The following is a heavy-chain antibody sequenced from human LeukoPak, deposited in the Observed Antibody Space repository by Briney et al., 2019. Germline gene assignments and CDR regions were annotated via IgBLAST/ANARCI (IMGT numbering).Heavy chain of an antibody. J-gene: IGHJ3*02. CDR1: GASISSYC. CDR3: ARDRIGTPGTTAAFDI. D-gene: IGHD1-1*01. Sequence: AETLSLTCTVSGASISSYCWSWIRQPPGKGLQYIGYMYYSGSTNYNPSLKSRVSISIDTSKNQVSLKLSSVTAADTAVYYCARDRIGTPGTTAAFDIWGQGTLVTVSS. CDR2: MYYSGST. V-gene: IGHV4-59*01.